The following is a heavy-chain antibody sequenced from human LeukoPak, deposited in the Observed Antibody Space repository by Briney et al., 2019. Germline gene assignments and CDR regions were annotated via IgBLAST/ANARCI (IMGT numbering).Heavy chain of an antibody. J-gene: IGHJ4*02. Sequence: GGSLRLSCAASGFTFSSYAMSWVRQAPGKGLEWVSAISGSGGSTYYADSVKGRFTISRDNSKNTLYLQMNSLRAEGTAVYYCAKPLTYYYDSSGYYSWGQGTLVTVSS. D-gene: IGHD3-22*01. CDR1: GFTFSSYA. CDR2: ISGSGGST. V-gene: IGHV3-23*01. CDR3: AKPLTYYYDSSGYYS.